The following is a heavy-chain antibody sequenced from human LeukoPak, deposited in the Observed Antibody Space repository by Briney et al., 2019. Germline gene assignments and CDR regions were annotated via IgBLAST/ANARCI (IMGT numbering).Heavy chain of an antibody. V-gene: IGHV3-30*02. D-gene: IGHD3-3*01. J-gene: IGHJ6*03. CDR1: GFTFSSYG. Sequence: GGSLRLSCAASGFTFSSYGMHWVRQAPGKGLEWVAFIRYDGSNKYYAGSVKGRFTISRDNSKNTLYLQMNSLRAEDTAVYYCAKGPYYDFWSGYYSPYMDVWGKGTTVTVSS. CDR2: IRYDGSNK. CDR3: AKGPYYDFWSGYYSPYMDV.